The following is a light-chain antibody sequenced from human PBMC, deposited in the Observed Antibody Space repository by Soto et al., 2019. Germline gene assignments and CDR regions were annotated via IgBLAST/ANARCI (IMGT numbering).Light chain of an antibody. V-gene: IGKV3-20*01. CDR1: QSISSN. CDR2: GAS. CDR3: QQFGSSPWT. Sequence: EIVMTQSPATLSVSPGERATLSCWASQSISSNLAWYQQKAGQAPRLLIYGASTRATGIPDRFSGSGSGTDFTLTINRLEPEDFALYYCQQFGSSPWTFGQGTKVDIK. J-gene: IGKJ1*01.